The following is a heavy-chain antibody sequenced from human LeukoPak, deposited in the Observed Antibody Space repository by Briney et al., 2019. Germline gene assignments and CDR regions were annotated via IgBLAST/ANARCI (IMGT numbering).Heavy chain of an antibody. Sequence: GASVKVSCKASGYTFTNYYIHWVRQAPGQGLEWMGWINSNRGGTNYAQKFQGRVTMTRDTSISTAYMELRSVRSDDTAVYYCARDHGDDAFDIWGPGTTVTVSS. D-gene: IGHD3-3*01. CDR1: GYTFTNYY. V-gene: IGHV1-2*02. CDR2: INSNRGGT. J-gene: IGHJ3*02. CDR3: ARDHGDDAFDI.